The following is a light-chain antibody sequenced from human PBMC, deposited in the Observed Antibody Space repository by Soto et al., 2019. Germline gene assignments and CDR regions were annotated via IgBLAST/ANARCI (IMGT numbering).Light chain of an antibody. Sequence: QSALTQPRSVSGSPGQSVTISCTGTSSDIGNYNYVSWYQQYPGKAPKLIIYDVSKRPSGIPDRFFGSKFGNTASLTISGLQAEDEADYYCQAYDYSLTASVFGGGTKLTVL. CDR1: SSDIGNYNY. V-gene: IGLV2-11*01. CDR2: DVS. CDR3: QAYDYSLTASV. J-gene: IGLJ3*02.